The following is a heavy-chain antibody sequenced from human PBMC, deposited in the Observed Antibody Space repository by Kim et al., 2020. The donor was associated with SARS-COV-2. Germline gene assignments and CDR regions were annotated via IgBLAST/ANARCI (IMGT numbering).Heavy chain of an antibody. D-gene: IGHD4-17*01. V-gene: IGHV1-46*01. CDR2: INPSGGST. J-gene: IGHJ6*02. CDR3: ARDGTGKHDYGDYYYGMDV. CDR1: GYTFTSYY. Sequence: ASVKVSCKASGYTFTSYYMHWVRQAPGQGLEWMGIINPSGGSTSYAQKFQGRVTMTRDTSTSTVYMELSSLRSEDTAVYYCARDGTGKHDYGDYYYGMDVGGQGTTVSVS.